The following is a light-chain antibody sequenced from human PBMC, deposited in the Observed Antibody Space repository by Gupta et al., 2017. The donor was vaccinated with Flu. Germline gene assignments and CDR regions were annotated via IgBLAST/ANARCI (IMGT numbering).Light chain of an antibody. Sequence: QSALTQPRSVSGSPGQSVTISCTGTSNDVGGYNYVSWYQQHPGKAPKLMIYDVTKRPSAVPDRFSGSKSGITASLTISGLQTEDEADYYCSSHAGSTGVFGTGTTVTVL. V-gene: IGLV2-11*01. CDR3: SSHAGSTGV. CDR1: SNDVGGYNY. J-gene: IGLJ1*01. CDR2: DVT.